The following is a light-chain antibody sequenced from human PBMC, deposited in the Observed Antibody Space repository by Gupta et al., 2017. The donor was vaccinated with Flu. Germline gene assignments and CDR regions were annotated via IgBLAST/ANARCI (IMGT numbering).Light chain of an antibody. CDR2: AAS. CDR1: QRLTSAY. J-gene: IGKJ4*01. V-gene: IGKV3-20*01. Sequence: EIVLTQSPGTLSLSPGERATLSCRASQRLTSAYLAWYQQKPGQAPRLLIYAASSRATGVTDSFSGSGAGTDFTLTINRREPEDFAVYYCQQESGEHPGLTFAGGTKVEIK. CDR3: QQESGEHPGLT.